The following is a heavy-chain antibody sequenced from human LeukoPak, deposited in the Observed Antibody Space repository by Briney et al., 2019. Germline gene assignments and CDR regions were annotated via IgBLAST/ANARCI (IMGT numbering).Heavy chain of an antibody. V-gene: IGHV3-9*01. J-gene: IGHJ3*02. D-gene: IGHD2-2*01. CDR2: ISWNSGSI. CDR3: ANHCSSTSCYGAFDI. Sequence: PGRSLRLSCAASGFTFDDYAMHWVRQAPGKGLEWVSGISWNSGSIGYADSVKGRFTISRDNAKNSLYLQMNGLRAEDTALYYCANHCSSTSCYGAFDIWGQGTMVTVSS. CDR1: GFTFDDYA.